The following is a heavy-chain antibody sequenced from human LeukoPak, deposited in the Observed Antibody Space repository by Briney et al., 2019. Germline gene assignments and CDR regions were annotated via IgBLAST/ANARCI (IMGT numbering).Heavy chain of an antibody. J-gene: IGHJ4*02. CDR2: ISTGSSTT. Sequence: GGSLRLSCAASEFAFSTYNMNWVRQAPGKGLEWVSYISTGSSTTYYADSVKGRFTISSDNVENSLYLQMNSLRDEDTAVYYCARVAAGYSVNYFDYWGQGTLVTVSS. CDR1: EFAFSTYN. CDR3: ARVAAGYSVNYFDY. V-gene: IGHV3-48*02. D-gene: IGHD4-23*01.